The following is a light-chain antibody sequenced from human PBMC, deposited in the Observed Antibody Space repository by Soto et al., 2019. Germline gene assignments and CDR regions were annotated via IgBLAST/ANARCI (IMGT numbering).Light chain of an antibody. CDR3: QQYDDWLRLT. CDR1: QSVNIY. J-gene: IGKJ4*01. CDR2: GAS. Sequence: QSTGTLSLSPGERATLSCRASQSVNIYLAWYQQKPGQAPRLLIFGASSRATGIPARFSGSGSGTEFNLTISSLQSEDFAVYFCQQYDDWLRLTFGGGTKVDIK. V-gene: IGKV3D-15*01.